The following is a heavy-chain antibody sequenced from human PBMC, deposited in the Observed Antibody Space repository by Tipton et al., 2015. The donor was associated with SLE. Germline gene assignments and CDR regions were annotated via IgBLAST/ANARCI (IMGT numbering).Heavy chain of an antibody. Sequence: TLSLTCTVSGGSISSGSHYWSWIRQPAGKGLEWIGDMYTSGSTDYNPSLRSRVTMSVDTSKNQFSLKLSSVTAADTAMYYCARERDYYGSGSFVDYWGQGTPVTVSS. D-gene: IGHD3-10*01. CDR1: GGSISSGSHY. V-gene: IGHV4-61*09. CDR2: MYTSGST. J-gene: IGHJ4*02. CDR3: ARERDYYGSGSFVDY.